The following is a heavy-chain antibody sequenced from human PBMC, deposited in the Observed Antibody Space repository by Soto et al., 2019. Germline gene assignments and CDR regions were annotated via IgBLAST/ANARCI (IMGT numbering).Heavy chain of an antibody. D-gene: IGHD3-9*01. V-gene: IGHV4-39*07. Sequence: SETLSLTCAVSGGSISGIYYYWVWLRHSPWKGPEWIGSVFYTGFTNYNPSLKSRVTISVDTSKNQFSLKLSSVTAAVTAVYYCARGRYLDWLLISYGMDVWGQGTTVTVSS. CDR1: GGSISGIYYY. CDR2: VFYTGFT. CDR3: ARGRYLDWLLISYGMDV. J-gene: IGHJ6*02.